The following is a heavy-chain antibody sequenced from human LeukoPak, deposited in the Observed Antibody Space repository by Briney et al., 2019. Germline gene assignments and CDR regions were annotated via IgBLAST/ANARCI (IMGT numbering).Heavy chain of an antibody. J-gene: IGHJ4*02. CDR2: ISYDGSNK. V-gene: IGHV3-30-3*01. D-gene: IGHD6-13*01. CDR1: GFTFSSYA. CDR3: AREGSSSSWYDY. Sequence: GGSLRLSCAASGFTFSSYAMHWVRQAPGKGLEWVAVISYDGSNKYYADFVKGRFTISRDNSKNTLYLQMNSLRAEDTAVYYCAREGSSSSWYDYWGQGTLVTVSS.